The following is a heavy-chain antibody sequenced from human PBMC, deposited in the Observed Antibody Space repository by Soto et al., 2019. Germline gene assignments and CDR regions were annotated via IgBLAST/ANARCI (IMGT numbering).Heavy chain of an antibody. J-gene: IGHJ6*02. Sequence: EASVKVSCKASGYTFTSYAMHWVRQAPGQRLEWMGWINAGNGNTKYSQKFQGRVTITRDTSASTAYMELSSLRSEDTAVYYCATGYNWNWEYYYYGMDVWGQGTTVTVSS. CDR1: GYTFTSYA. V-gene: IGHV1-3*01. CDR3: ATGYNWNWEYYYYGMDV. CDR2: INAGNGNT. D-gene: IGHD1-7*01.